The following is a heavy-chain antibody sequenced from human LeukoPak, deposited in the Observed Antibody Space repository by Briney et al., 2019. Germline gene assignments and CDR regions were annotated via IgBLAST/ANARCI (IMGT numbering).Heavy chain of an antibody. D-gene: IGHD6-19*01. J-gene: IGHJ5*02. CDR1: GFALSSHW. CDR2: VNRDGSET. V-gene: IGHV3-7*03. Sequence: PGGSLRLSCAASGFALSSHWMTWVRQVPGRGPEWVANVNRDGSETYYLDSVKGRFTISRDNAKNSLYLQMNSLRAEDTAVYYCARDVGVAGTLDENWFDPWGQGTLVTVSS. CDR3: ARDVGVAGTLDENWFDP.